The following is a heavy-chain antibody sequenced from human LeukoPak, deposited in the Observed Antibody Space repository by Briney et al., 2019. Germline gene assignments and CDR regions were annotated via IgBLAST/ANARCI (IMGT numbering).Heavy chain of an antibody. V-gene: IGHV3-23*01. J-gene: IGHJ4*02. CDR1: GSTFSSYA. CDR3: ATTPSSGLYFDY. CDR2: ISGRGSST. Sequence: GGSLRLSCAASGSTFSSYAMSWVRQAPGKGLEWVSAISGRGSSTYYADSVKGRFTISRDNSKNTLYLQMNSLRAEDTAVYYCATTPSSGLYFDYWGQGTLVTVSS. D-gene: IGHD6-19*01.